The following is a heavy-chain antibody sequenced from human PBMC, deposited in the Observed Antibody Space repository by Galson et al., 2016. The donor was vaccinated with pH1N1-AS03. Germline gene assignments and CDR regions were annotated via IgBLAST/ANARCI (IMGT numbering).Heavy chain of an antibody. CDR3: VRGSGSYFDS. J-gene: IGHJ4*02. Sequence: SLRLSCAASGFTLRTYDMHCFRQARRTGLEWVGINRYYESSEYYGDSMKGQISISRDNAQNTINLQMNCVKVEDTAVYYRVRGSGSYFDSWGQGTLVIVSS. CDR2: NRYYESSE. V-gene: IGHV3-33*01. D-gene: IGHD3-10*01. CDR1: GFTLRTYD.